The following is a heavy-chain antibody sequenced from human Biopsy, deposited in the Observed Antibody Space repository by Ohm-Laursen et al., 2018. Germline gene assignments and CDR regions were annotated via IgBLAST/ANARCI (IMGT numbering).Heavy chain of an antibody. CDR3: AAYYYDSSGYFYAFHY. V-gene: IGHV4-59*08. D-gene: IGHD3-22*01. CDR2: VSYSGNT. Sequence: SDTLSLTCAVSGVSISSYFWSWIRQPLGKGLEWIGYVSYSGNTKYNPPLKSRVIISADTSKNQFSLKLSSVTAAGTAMYYCAAYYYDSSGYFYAFHYWGQGTLVTVSS. J-gene: IGHJ4*02. CDR1: GVSISSYF.